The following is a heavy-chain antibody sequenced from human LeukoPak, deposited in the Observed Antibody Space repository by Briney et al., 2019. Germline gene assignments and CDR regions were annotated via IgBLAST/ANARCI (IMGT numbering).Heavy chain of an antibody. CDR2: TKQDGSEK. V-gene: IGHV3-7*01. CDR1: GFTFSSYW. Sequence: GGSLRLSCAASGFTFSSYWMSWVRQAPGKGLEWVANTKQDGSEKYYVDSVKGRFIISRDNAKNSLYLQMSSLRAEDTAVYYCATLVATTRFDYWGQGTLVTVSS. CDR3: ATLVATTRFDY. D-gene: IGHD5-12*01. J-gene: IGHJ4*02.